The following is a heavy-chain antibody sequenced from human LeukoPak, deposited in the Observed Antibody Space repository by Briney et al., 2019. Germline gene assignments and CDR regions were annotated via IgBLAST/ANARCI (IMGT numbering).Heavy chain of an antibody. D-gene: IGHD3-3*01. J-gene: IGHJ4*02. V-gene: IGHV4-59*01. Sequence: SETLSLTCTVSGXSISSYYGSWIRQPPGKGPEWIGYIYYSGSTNYNPSLKSRVTISVDTSKNQFSLKLTSVTAADTAVYYCARGVPEYYDFWSGYFYYFDYWGQGTLVTVSS. CDR2: IYYSGST. CDR3: ARGVPEYYDFWSGYFYYFDY. CDR1: GXSISSYY.